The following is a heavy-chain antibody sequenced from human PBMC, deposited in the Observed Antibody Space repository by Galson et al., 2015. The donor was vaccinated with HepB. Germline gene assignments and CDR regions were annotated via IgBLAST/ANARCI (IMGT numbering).Heavy chain of an antibody. CDR3: TRPGDSSSWGAALETKDYYYMDV. D-gene: IGHD6-6*01. CDR2: IRSKANSYAT. CDR1: GFTFSGSA. Sequence: SLRLSCAASGFTFSGSAMHWVRQASGKGLEWVGRIRSKANSYATAYAASVKGRFTISRDDSKNTAYLQMNSLKTEDTAVYYCTRPGDSSSWGAALETKDYYYMDVWGKGTTVTVSS. J-gene: IGHJ6*03. V-gene: IGHV3-73*01.